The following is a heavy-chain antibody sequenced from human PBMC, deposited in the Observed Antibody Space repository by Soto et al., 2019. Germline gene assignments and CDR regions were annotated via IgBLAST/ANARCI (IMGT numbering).Heavy chain of an antibody. D-gene: IGHD3-22*01. CDR1: GFTFEDYA. CDR2: ISWNSGNI. V-gene: IGHV3-9*01. J-gene: IGHJ4*02. CDR3: AKMVTWDSSGYYQGGFDC. Sequence: EMHLVESGGGLVQPGRSLTISCAASGFTFEDYAMHWVRQTPGKGLEWVSGISWNSGNIIYADSVKGRFTISRDNANKSQYPQMNSLKPEKTALYYCAKMVTWDSSGYYQGGFDCWGQGTLVTVSS.